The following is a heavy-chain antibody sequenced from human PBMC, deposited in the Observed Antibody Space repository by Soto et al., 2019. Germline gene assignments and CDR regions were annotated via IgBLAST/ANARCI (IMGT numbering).Heavy chain of an antibody. D-gene: IGHD3-10*01. CDR3: AREPVI. CDR2: IYYSGRT. CDR1: GGSISSGGYY. Sequence: QVQLQESGPGLVKPSQTLSLTCTVSGGSISSGGYYWIWIRQHPGKGLEWIGYIYYSGRTYYNPSLMSRVTIPVDTSRTQFSLKLSSVTAAATAVYYCAREPVIWGQGTLVTVSS. J-gene: IGHJ4*02. V-gene: IGHV4-31*03.